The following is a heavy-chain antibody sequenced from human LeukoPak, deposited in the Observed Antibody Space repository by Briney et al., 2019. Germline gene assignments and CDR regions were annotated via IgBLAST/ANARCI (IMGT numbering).Heavy chain of an antibody. D-gene: IGHD1-14*01. Sequence: ASVKISCKASGYTFTSYYMHWVRQAPGQGLEWMGIINPSGGSTSYAQKFQGRVTITADKSTSTAYMELSSLRSEDTAVYYCARDNPPEGNWFDPWGQGTLVTVSS. CDR2: INPSGGST. CDR3: ARDNPPEGNWFDP. J-gene: IGHJ5*02. V-gene: IGHV1-46*01. CDR1: GYTFTSYY.